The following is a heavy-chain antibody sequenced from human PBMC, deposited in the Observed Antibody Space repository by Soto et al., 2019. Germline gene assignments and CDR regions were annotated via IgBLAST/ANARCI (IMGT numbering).Heavy chain of an antibody. J-gene: IGHJ5*02. Sequence: QVQLVQSGAEVKKPGSSARVSCKASGNTFNFYTIHWVRQAPGQGLEWLGRIIPMVGMSNYAQRFQGRVTMIADKSTSTVYMQLSSLRSEDTALYYCATSYGSGSRPFDNWGQGTLVSVSS. D-gene: IGHD3-10*01. CDR3: ATSYGSGSRPFDN. CDR2: IIPMVGMS. CDR1: GNTFNFYT. V-gene: IGHV1-69*02.